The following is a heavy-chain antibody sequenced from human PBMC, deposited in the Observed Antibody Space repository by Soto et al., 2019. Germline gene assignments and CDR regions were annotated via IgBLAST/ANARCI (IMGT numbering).Heavy chain of an antibody. J-gene: IGHJ3*02. CDR2: IWYDGSNK. CDR1: GFTFSSYG. V-gene: IGHV3-33*01. Sequence: GGSLRLSCAASGFTFSSYGMHWVRQAPGKGLEWVAVIWYDGSNKYYADSVKGRFTISRDNSKNTLYLQMNSLRAEDTAVYYCARDSEDYYGSGRCAFDIWGQGTMVTVSS. D-gene: IGHD3-10*01. CDR3: ARDSEDYYGSGRCAFDI.